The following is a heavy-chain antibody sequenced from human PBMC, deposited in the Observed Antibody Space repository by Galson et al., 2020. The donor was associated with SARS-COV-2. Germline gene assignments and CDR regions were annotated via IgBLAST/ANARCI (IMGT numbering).Heavy chain of an antibody. V-gene: IGHV4-59*08. Sequence: ASETLSLTCTVSGGSISSYYWSWIRQPPGKGLEWIGYIDYSGTTNYNPSLKSRVTISVDTSTSKNQFSLNLSSVTAADTAVYYCARHWGLSRWLQAHWYFDLWGRGTLVTVSS. CDR3: ARHWGLSRWLQAHWYFDL. J-gene: IGHJ2*01. CDR2: IDYSGTT. CDR1: GGSISSYY. D-gene: IGHD3-16*01.